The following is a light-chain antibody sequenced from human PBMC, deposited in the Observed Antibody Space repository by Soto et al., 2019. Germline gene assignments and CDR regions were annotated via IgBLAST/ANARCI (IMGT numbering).Light chain of an antibody. CDR1: QTISSW. J-gene: IGKJ1*01. CDR2: KVS. Sequence: DIQMSQPPASLSASVGDRVTITCRASQTISSWLAWYQQKPGKAPKLLIYKVSTLKSGVPSRFSGSGSGTEFTLTISSLQPDDFATYYCQHYNSYSEAFGQGTKVDIK. CDR3: QHYNSYSEA. V-gene: IGKV1-5*03.